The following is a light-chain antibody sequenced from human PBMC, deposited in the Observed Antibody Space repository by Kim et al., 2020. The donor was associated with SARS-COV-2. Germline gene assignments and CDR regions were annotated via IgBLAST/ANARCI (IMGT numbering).Light chain of an antibody. Sequence: LAPGETATFSCRDRKSGGSSYISWYQHKQGQTPRLHSYASTGRGTGNPYRVSGSGSGIDFTLTIRRLEPEDLAVYYWHQYCYSVTFGGGTKVDIK. CDR2: AST. J-gene: IGKJ4*01. V-gene: IGKV3-20*01. CDR1: KSGGSSY. CDR3: HQYCYSVT.